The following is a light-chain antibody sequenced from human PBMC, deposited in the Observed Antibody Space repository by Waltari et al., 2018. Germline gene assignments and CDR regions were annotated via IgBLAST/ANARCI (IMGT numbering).Light chain of an antibody. CDR2: GTS. J-gene: IGKJ2*01. V-gene: IGKV3-15*01. CDR1: QSISSN. CDR3: QHYNNWPLEYT. Sequence: ELVMTQSTATLSVSPGERATLSCRASQSISSNLAWYQQKFGQAPRLPIYGTSTRATDVPARFSGSGSGTEFTLTISSLQSEDFAVYYCQHYNNWPLEYTFGQGTKLEI.